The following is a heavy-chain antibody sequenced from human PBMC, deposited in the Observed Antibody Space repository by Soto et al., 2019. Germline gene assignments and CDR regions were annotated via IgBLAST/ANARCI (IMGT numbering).Heavy chain of an antibody. CDR2: INSDGSST. J-gene: IGHJ6*02. CDR1: GFTFSNYW. D-gene: IGHD5-18*01. CDR3: ARDKGGYSYGYYSYYGIDV. V-gene: IGHV3-74*01. Sequence: GGSLRLSCAASGFTFSNYWMHWVRQAPGKGLVWVSRINSDGSSTSYADPVKGRFTISRDNAKNTLYLQMNSLRAEDTAVYYCARDKGGYSYGYYSYYGIDVWGQGTPATVYS.